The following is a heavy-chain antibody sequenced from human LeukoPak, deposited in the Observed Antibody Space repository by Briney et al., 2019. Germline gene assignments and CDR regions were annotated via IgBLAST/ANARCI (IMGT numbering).Heavy chain of an antibody. Sequence: GGSLRLSCAASGFTFSSYSMNWVRQAPGKGLEWVSSISSSSSYIYYADSVKGRFTISRDNAKNSLYLQMNSLRAEDTAVYYCAREGFTMVRGVKYNWFDPWGQGTLVTVSS. D-gene: IGHD3-10*01. V-gene: IGHV3-21*01. J-gene: IGHJ5*02. CDR2: ISSSSSYI. CDR1: GFTFSSYS. CDR3: AREGFTMVRGVKYNWFDP.